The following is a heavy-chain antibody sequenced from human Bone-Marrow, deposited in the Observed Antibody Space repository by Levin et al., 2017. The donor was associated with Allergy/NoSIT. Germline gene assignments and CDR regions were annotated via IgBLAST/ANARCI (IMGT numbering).Heavy chain of an antibody. CDR1: GFTFDNYA. CDR3: AKDPYSSSSLNYFYYMDV. CDR2: VSSSGDTA. D-gene: IGHD6-6*01. Sequence: PAASVKVSCAASGFTFDNYAMTWVRQAPGKGLEWVSTVSSSGDTAHYADSLKGRFTISRDNSKNTLYLQMNSLRAEDTAVYYCAKDPYSSSSLNYFYYMDVWGNGTTVTVSS. J-gene: IGHJ6*03. V-gene: IGHV3-23*01.